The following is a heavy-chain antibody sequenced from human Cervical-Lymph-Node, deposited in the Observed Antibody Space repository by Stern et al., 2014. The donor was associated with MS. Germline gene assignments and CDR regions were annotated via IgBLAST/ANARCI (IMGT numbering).Heavy chain of an antibody. V-gene: IGHV3-33*01. D-gene: IGHD4-23*01. CDR3: AREGGNTAEYFQH. CDR1: GFTFSSSG. Sequence: VQLVESGGGVVQPGRSLRLSCAASGFTFSSSGMHWVRQAPGKGLEWLASIWYDGSNRYYADSVKGLFTISRDNSKNTLYLQMNSLRAEDTAVYYCAREGGNTAEYFQHWGQGTLVTVSS. J-gene: IGHJ1*01. CDR2: IWYDGSNR.